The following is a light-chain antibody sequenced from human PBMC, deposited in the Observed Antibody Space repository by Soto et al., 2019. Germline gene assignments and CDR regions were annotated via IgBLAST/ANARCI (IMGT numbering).Light chain of an antibody. V-gene: IGKV1-39*01. J-gene: IGKJ1*01. CDR3: QQSYSTPVT. CDR2: AAS. Sequence: DIHMTQSPSSLSASVGDRFTITCRASQSISSYLNWYQQKPGKAPKLLIYAASSLQSGVPSRFSGSGSGTDFTLTISSLQPEDFATYYCQQSYSTPVTFGQGTKVDIK. CDR1: QSISSY.